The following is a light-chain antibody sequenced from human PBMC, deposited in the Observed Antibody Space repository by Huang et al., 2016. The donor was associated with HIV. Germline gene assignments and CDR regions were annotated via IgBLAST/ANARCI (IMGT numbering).Light chain of an antibody. CDR1: QTITTY. J-gene: IGKJ1*01. CDR2: GAS. V-gene: IGKV1-39*01. Sequence: DIQLTQSPSSLSASVGDRVTITCRASQTITTYLNWYQQKPGKAPHLLIYGASNLQSGVPSRFSCSGSGTDFTLIISGLQPEDFATYYCQQTYTFPAFGRGTKVEIK. CDR3: QQTYTFPA.